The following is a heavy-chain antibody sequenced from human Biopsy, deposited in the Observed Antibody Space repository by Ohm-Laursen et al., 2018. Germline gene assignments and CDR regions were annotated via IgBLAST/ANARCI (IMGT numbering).Heavy chain of an antibody. Sequence: SLRLSCAASGFSFSTYGIYWVRQAPGKGLEWVAAIWYDGTNKYYAESVKGRLTISRDYSKNTLCLQMNSLRAEDTAVYFCARGGPHVRAGGSAFDYWGQGTLVTVSS. CDR1: GFSFSTYG. J-gene: IGHJ4*02. CDR2: IWYDGTNK. D-gene: IGHD2-2*01. V-gene: IGHV3-33*07. CDR3: ARGGPHVRAGGSAFDY.